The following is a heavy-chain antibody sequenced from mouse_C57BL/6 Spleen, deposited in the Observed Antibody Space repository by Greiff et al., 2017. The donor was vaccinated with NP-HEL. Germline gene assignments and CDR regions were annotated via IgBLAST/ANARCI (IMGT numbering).Heavy chain of an antibody. CDR3: ARDYGSSLAWFAY. CDR2: IWSGGST. Sequence: VKLMESGPGLVQPSQSLSITCTVSGFSLTSYGVHWVRQSPGKGLEWLGVIWSGGSTDYNAAFISRLSISKDNSKSQVFFKMNSLQADDTAIYYCARDYGSSLAWFAYWGQGTLVTVSA. J-gene: IGHJ3*01. D-gene: IGHD1-1*01. V-gene: IGHV2-2*01. CDR1: GFSLTSYG.